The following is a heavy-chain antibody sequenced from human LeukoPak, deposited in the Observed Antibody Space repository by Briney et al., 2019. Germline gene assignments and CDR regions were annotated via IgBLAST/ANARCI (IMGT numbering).Heavy chain of an antibody. CDR3: ARAQYGSGSYSYYYYGMDV. D-gene: IGHD3-10*01. V-gene: IGHV6-1*01. J-gene: IGHJ6*02. Sequence: SQTLSLTCAISGDSVSSNSAAWNWIRQSPSRGLEWLGRTYYRSKWYNDYAVSVKSRITINPDTSKNQFSLQLNSVTPEDTAVYYCARAQYGSGSYSYYYYGMDVWGQGTTVTVSS. CDR1: GDSVSSNSAA. CDR2: TYYRSKWYN.